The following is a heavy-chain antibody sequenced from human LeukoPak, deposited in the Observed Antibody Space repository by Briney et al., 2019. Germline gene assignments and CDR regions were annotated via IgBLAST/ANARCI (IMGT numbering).Heavy chain of an antibody. CDR3: ARDRYCGL. CDR1: GFTFSNYW. Sequence: PGGSLRLSCAASGFTFSNYWMNWVRQAPGKGLEWVANIKQDGSEKYYVDSVKGRFTISRDNAKNSLYLQMNSLRAEDTAVYYCARDRYCGLWGQGTLVTVSS. CDR2: IKQDGSEK. J-gene: IGHJ4*02. V-gene: IGHV3-7*01. D-gene: IGHD2-21*01.